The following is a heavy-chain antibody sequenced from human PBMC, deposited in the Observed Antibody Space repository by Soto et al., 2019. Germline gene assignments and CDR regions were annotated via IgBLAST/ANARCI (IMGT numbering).Heavy chain of an antibody. V-gene: IGHV3-9*01. Sequence: EVQLVESGGGLVQPGRSLRLSCAASGFTFDDYAMHWVRQAPGKGLEWVSGISWNSGSIGYADSVKGRFTISRDNAKNSLYLQMNSLGAEDTALYYCAKDVDIEYSSPDDAFDIWGQGTMVTVSS. J-gene: IGHJ3*02. CDR2: ISWNSGSI. D-gene: IGHD6-6*01. CDR3: AKDVDIEYSSPDDAFDI. CDR1: GFTFDDYA.